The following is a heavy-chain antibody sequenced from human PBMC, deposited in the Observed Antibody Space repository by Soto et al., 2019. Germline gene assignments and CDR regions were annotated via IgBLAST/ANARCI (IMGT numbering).Heavy chain of an antibody. CDR2: LWSDGATQ. Sequence: QVQLLESGGGVVQPGGSLRLSCVASGFSLRSYAIHWVRQAPGKGLDWVAILWSDGATQYLADSVKGRLTISRENSKRTVYLQMNSLRAEDTAVYYCARDPWGSAWALDIWGQGTLVAVSS. V-gene: IGHV3-33*01. J-gene: IGHJ3*02. CDR3: ARDPWGSAWALDI. D-gene: IGHD7-27*01. CDR1: GFSLRSYA.